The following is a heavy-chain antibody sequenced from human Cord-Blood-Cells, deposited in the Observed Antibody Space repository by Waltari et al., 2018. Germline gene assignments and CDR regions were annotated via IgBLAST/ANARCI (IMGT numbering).Heavy chain of an antibody. J-gene: IGHJ3*02. Sequence: QVQLVQSGAEVTKPGASVKVSCKASGYTFTSYDLNWVRQATGQGLEWMGWMNPNRGNTGYARKFQGRVTITRNSDISAAYMELSSLRSEATAVYYCARAPIVQQWLDAFDIWGQGTMVTVSS. D-gene: IGHD6-19*01. CDR3: ARAPIVQQWLDAFDI. V-gene: IGHV1-8*03. CDR2: MNPNRGNT. CDR1: GYTFTSYD.